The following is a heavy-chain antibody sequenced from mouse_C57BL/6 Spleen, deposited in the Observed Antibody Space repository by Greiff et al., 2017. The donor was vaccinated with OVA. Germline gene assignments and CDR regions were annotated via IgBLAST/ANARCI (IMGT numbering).Heavy chain of an antibody. CDR1: GYTFTSYW. Sequence: QVQLKQPGAELVMPGASVKLSCKASGYTFTSYWMHWVKQRPGKGLEWIGEIDPSDSYTNYNQKFKGKSTLTVDKSSSTAYMQLGSLTSEDSAVYYCAALGFAYWGQGTLVTVSA. J-gene: IGHJ3*01. V-gene: IGHV1-69*01. CDR3: AALGFAY. CDR2: IDPSDSYT.